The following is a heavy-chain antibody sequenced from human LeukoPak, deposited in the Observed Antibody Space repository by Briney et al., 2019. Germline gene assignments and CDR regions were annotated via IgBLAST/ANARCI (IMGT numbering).Heavy chain of an antibody. CDR1: GFTFSSYE. J-gene: IGHJ4*02. CDR3: AREGRDGYNPDY. CDR2: ISSSGSTI. Sequence: GGSLRLSCAASGFTFSSYEMNWVRQAPGKGLEWVSYISSSGSTIYYADSVKGRFTISRDNAKNSLYLQMNSLRAEDTAVYYCAREGRDGYNPDYWGQGTLVTVSS. D-gene: IGHD5-24*01. V-gene: IGHV3-48*03.